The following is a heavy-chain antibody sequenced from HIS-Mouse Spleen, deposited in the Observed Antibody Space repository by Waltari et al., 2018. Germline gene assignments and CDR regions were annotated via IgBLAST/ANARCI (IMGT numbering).Heavy chain of an antibody. J-gene: IGHJ4*02. D-gene: IGHD6-13*01. CDR2: IHYSGST. V-gene: IGHV4-39*01. CDR3: ARHEGQQLVTSLFDY. Sequence: QLQLQESGPGLVKPSETLSLTCTVSGCSISRRRYYWGWIRQPPGKGLEWIGSIHYSGSTYYNPSLKSRVTISVDTSKNQFSLKLSSVTAADTAVYYCARHEGQQLVTSLFDYWGQGTLVTVSS. CDR1: GCSISRRRYY.